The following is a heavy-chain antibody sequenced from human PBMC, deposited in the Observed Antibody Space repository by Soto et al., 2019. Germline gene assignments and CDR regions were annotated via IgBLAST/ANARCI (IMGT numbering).Heavy chain of an antibody. D-gene: IGHD5-18*01. J-gene: IGHJ4*01. CDR2: IFYSGST. V-gene: IGHV4-59*08. Sequence: SETLSLTCTVSGDSIRNYYWSWIRQPPGKGLEYIGYIFYSGSTNYNPSLKSRVAISVDTSRNQFALKLRPVTAADTATYYCARLKRGYSYGSIIDFWGRGTLVTVS. CDR3: ARLKRGYSYGSIIDF. CDR1: GDSIRNYY.